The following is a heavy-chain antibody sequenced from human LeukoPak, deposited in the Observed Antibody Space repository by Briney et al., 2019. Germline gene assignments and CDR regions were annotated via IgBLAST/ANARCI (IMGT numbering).Heavy chain of an antibody. Sequence: ASVKVSCKASGYTFTSYGISWVRQAPGQGLEWMGWINPNSGGTNYAQKFQGRVTMTRDTSISTAYMELSRLRSDDTAVYYCARDRRPYYYYMDVWGKGTTVTISS. J-gene: IGHJ6*03. CDR1: GYTFTSYG. V-gene: IGHV1-2*02. CDR3: ARDRRPYYYYMDV. CDR2: INPNSGGT.